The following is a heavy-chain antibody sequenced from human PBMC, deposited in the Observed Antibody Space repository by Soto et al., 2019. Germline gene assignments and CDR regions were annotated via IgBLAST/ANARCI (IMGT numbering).Heavy chain of an antibody. J-gene: IGHJ4*02. CDR2: IYYGGST. CDR3: ARVSSGSTVTGIDY. Sequence: QVQLQESGPGLVKPSQTLSLTCTVSGGSISSGGYYWSWIRQHPGKGLEWIGNIYYGGSTYYNPPLKSRVTISVDTSKNQFSLKLSSVTAADTAVYYCARVSSGSTVTGIDYWGQGTLVTVSS. CDR1: GGSISSGGYY. D-gene: IGHD4-4*01. V-gene: IGHV4-31*03.